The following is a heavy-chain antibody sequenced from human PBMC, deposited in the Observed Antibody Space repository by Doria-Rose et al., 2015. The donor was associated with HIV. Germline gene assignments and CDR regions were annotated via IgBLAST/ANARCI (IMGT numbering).Heavy chain of an antibody. Sequence: VQLVQSGGGLAQPGRSLRLSCVGSGFSFESYAMHWVRLAPGKGLAWVAGIGWDSGAKGNADSVEGRFTISRDNAKKSVYLEMRSLRPEDTAFYYCAKAPIIGPKYYFYMDVWGKGTSVTVSS. D-gene: IGHD3-3*01. V-gene: IGHV3-9*01. CDR3: AKAPIIGPKYYFYMDV. CDR1: GFSFESYA. J-gene: IGHJ6*03. CDR2: IGWDSGAK.